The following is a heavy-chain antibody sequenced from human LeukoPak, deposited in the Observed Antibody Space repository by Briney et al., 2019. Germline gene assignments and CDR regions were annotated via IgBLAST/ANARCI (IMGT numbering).Heavy chain of an antibody. J-gene: IGHJ4*02. CDR2: INPSGST. Sequence: KPSDTLSLTCTLFGGSFSGYYWSWIRQPPDKGLEWIGEINPSGSTNYNPSLKTRVTISTDTSKNQSSLNLNSVTAADTGVYYCVRGSRVYCGGDCYYYGGQGTLVTVSS. CDR1: GGSFSGYY. D-gene: IGHD2-21*02. V-gene: IGHV4-34*01. CDR3: VRGSRVYCGGDCYYY.